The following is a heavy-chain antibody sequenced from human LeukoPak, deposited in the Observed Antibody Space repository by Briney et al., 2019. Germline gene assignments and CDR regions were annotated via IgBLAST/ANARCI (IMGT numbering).Heavy chain of an antibody. D-gene: IGHD1-26*01. J-gene: IGHJ3*02. V-gene: IGHV3-30*03. CDR2: ISYDGSNK. CDR1: GFTFSSYG. Sequence: GGSLRLSCAASGFTFSSYGMHWVRQAPGKGLGWVAVISYDGSNKYYADSVKGRFTISRDNAQNSMYLQMNSLRAEDTAVYYCGRGGGRSKEARGNVFDIGGKGKRFPV. CDR3: GRGGGRSKEARGNVFDI.